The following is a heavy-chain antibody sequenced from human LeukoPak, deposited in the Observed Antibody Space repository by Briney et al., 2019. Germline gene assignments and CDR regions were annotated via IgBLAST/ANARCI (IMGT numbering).Heavy chain of an antibody. CDR1: GFSFSSYE. CDR2: ISASGSTI. Sequence: GGSLRLSCAASGFSFSSYEMNWVRQAPGKGLEWVSYISASGSTIYYADSVKSRFTFSRDNSKNLLYLQMNSLRAEDTAVYYCARGQWLVRGVYFDYWGQGTLVTVSS. J-gene: IGHJ4*02. D-gene: IGHD6-19*01. V-gene: IGHV3-48*03. CDR3: ARGQWLVRGVYFDY.